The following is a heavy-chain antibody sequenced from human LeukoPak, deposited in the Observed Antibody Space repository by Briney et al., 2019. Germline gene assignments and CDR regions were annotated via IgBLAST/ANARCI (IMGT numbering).Heavy chain of an antibody. V-gene: IGHV1-18*01. Sequence: ASVKVSCKASGYTFTSYGISRVRQAPGQGLEWMGWISAYNGNTNYAQKLQGRVTMTTDTSTSTAYMELRSLRSDDTAVYYCARGSTYYYDSSGYTDFDYWGQGTLVTVSS. CDR1: GYTFTSYG. CDR2: ISAYNGNT. D-gene: IGHD3-22*01. CDR3: ARGSTYYYDSSGYTDFDY. J-gene: IGHJ4*02.